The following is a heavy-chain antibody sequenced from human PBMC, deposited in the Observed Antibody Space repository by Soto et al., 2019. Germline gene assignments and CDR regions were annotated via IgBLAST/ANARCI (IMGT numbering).Heavy chain of an antibody. Sequence: GESLKISCKGSGYSFTSYWISWVRQMPGKGLEWMGRIDPSDSYTNYSPSFQGHVTISADKSISTAYLQWSSLKASDTAMYYCARTPPGSVFYFDYWGQGTLVTVSS. CDR1: GYSFTSYW. CDR2: IDPSDSYT. D-gene: IGHD6-19*01. CDR3: ARTPPGSVFYFDY. V-gene: IGHV5-10-1*01. J-gene: IGHJ4*02.